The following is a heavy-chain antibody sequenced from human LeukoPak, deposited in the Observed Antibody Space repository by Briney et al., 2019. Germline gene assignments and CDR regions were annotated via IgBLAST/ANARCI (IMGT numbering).Heavy chain of an antibody. CDR3: AKAYSGYDLDYYYYYMDV. J-gene: IGHJ6*03. CDR1: GFTFSSYA. CDR2: ISGSGGST. V-gene: IGHV3-23*01. D-gene: IGHD5-12*01. Sequence: GGSLRLSCAASGFTFSSYAMSWVCQAPGKRLEWVSAISGSGGSTYYADSVKGRFTISRDNSKNTLYLQMNSLRAEDTAVYYCAKAYSGYDLDYYYYYMDVWGKGTTVTVSS.